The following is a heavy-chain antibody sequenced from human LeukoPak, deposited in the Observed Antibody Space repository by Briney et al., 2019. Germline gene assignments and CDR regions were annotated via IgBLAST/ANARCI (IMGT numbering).Heavy chain of an antibody. CDR3: ARTWDGFLHYYYGMDV. J-gene: IGHJ6*02. D-gene: IGHD3-10*01. V-gene: IGHV4-34*01. CDR1: GGSFSGYY. Sequence: SETLSLTCAVYGGSFSGYYWSWIRQPPGKGLEWIGEINHSGSTYYNPSLKSRVTISVDTSKNQFSLKLSSVTAADTAVYYCARTWDGFLHYYYGMDVWGQGTTVTVSS. CDR2: INHSGST.